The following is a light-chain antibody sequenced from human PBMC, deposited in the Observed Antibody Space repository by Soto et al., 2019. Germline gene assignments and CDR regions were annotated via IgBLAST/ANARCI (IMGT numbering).Light chain of an antibody. CDR2: LNSDGSH. CDR1: SEHSDYA. CDR3: QTWGPGSVV. V-gene: IGLV4-69*01. J-gene: IGLJ2*01. Sequence: QPVLTQSPSASASLGASVKLTCTLSSEHSDYAIAWYQQKPEKGPHFLMKLNSDGSHTKGDGIPDRFPGSSSGAERYLTISSLQSEDEADFYCQTWGPGSVVFGGGTKLTVL.